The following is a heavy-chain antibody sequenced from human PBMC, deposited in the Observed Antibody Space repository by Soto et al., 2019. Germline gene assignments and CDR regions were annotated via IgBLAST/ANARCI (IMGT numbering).Heavy chain of an antibody. V-gene: IGHV3-20*01. CDR3: AREGPTYYDLTGYNSHYYFYYLDV. J-gene: IGHJ6*03. Sequence: EVQLVESGGGVVRPGGSLRLSCAVSGFTFDDHGMSWVRQVPGKGLEWVSGINWNGGSMGYADSVKGRFTISRDNAKNSLYLQMNSLRAEDTALYHCAREGPTYYDLTGYNSHYYFYYLDVWGKGTTVTVSS. CDR2: INWNGGSM. D-gene: IGHD3-9*01. CDR1: GFTFDDHG.